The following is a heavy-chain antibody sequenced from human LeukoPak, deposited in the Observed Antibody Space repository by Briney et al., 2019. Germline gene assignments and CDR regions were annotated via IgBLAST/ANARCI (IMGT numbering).Heavy chain of an antibody. J-gene: IGHJ6*03. CDR2: IIPIFGTA. CDR3: ARDDIVADTPGYYYYMDV. CDR1: GGTFSSYA. D-gene: IGHD2-15*01. Sequence: ASVKVSCKASGGTFSSYAISWVRQAPGQGLEWMGGIIPIFGTANYAQKFQGRVTITADESTSTAYMELSSLRSEDTAVYYCARDDIVADTPGYYYYMDVWGKGTTVTVSS. V-gene: IGHV1-69*13.